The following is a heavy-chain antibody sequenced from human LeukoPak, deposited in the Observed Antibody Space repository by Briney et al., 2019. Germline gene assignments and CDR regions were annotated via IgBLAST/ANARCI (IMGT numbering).Heavy chain of an antibody. D-gene: IGHD3-22*01. CDR3: ATDSWLLLRSPYVFDI. Sequence: GASVKVSCKASGHTLTGSYLHWVGQAPGQGLEWMGWINPNSGGTNYAQKFQGRVTMTRDTSISTAYMELSSLRSEDTAVYYCATDSWLLLRSPYVFDIWGQGTMVTVSS. J-gene: IGHJ3*02. CDR1: GHTLTGSY. V-gene: IGHV1-2*02. CDR2: INPNSGGT.